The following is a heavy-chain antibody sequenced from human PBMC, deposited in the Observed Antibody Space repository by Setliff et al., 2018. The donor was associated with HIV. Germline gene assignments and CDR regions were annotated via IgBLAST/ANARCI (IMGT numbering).Heavy chain of an antibody. CDR2: IDYSGST. V-gene: IGHV4-39*01. J-gene: IGHJ5*02. CDR3: VRHVDSDTSGHPDWFDP. D-gene: IGHD3-22*01. CDR1: GGSIISSVHY. Sequence: SETLSLTCSVSGGSIISSVHYWGWIRQPPGKGLEWIGSIDYSGSTYYNPSLKSRVNIFIDTSKNQFSLNLNSVTAADTAVYYCVRHVDSDTSGHPDWFDPWGQGTLVTVSS.